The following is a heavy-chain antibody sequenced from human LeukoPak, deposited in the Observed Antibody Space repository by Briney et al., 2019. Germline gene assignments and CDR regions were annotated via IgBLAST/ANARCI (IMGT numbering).Heavy chain of an antibody. CDR3: TRNWGSDNWFDP. V-gene: IGHV3-23*01. CDR1: GLTFSTHV. CDR2: ISGDVGST. Sequence: GGSLRLSCAASGLTFSTHVMSWVRQAPGKGLEWVSSISGDVGSTYYADSVKGRFTISRDNSKNTLYLQMNSLRAEDTAVYYCTRNWGSDNWFDPWGQGTLVTVSS. D-gene: IGHD7-27*01. J-gene: IGHJ5*02.